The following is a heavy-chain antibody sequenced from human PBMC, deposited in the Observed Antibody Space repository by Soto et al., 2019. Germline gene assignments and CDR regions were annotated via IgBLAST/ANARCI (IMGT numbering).Heavy chain of an antibody. Sequence: PGGSLRLSCSTSGFTFSVYKMHWVRQAPGKGLEYVSGISNQGDTTYYADSVKGRFTISRDNSKNTLYFQMSSLRPEDTAVYYCARIKGGSIAAPASRNWFDPWGQGTLVTVSS. CDR2: ISNQGDTT. J-gene: IGHJ5*02. CDR1: GFTFSVYK. CDR3: ARIKGGSIAAPASRNWFDP. V-gene: IGHV3-64D*06. D-gene: IGHD6-6*01.